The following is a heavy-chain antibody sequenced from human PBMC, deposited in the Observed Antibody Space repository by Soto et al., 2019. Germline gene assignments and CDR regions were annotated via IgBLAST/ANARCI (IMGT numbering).Heavy chain of an antibody. J-gene: IGHJ5*02. D-gene: IGHD3-3*01. Sequence: QVQLVQSGAEVKKPGASVKVSCKASGYTFTSYDINWVRQATGQGLEWMGWMNPNSGNTGYAQKFQGRVTMTRNTSISTAYMERSSLRSEDTAVYYCARVGDFWSGYYPFWFDPWGQGTLVTVSS. CDR3: ARVGDFWSGYYPFWFDP. CDR1: GYTFTSYD. V-gene: IGHV1-8*01. CDR2: MNPNSGNT.